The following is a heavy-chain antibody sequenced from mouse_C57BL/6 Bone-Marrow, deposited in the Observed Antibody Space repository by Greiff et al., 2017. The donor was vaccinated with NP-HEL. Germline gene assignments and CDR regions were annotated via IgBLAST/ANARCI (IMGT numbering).Heavy chain of an antibody. CDR1: GFTFSSYA. J-gene: IGHJ2*01. D-gene: IGHD1-1*01. V-gene: IGHV5-4*03. Sequence: EVKLMESGGGLVKPGGSLKLSCAASGFTFSSYAMSWVRQTPEKRLEWVATISDGGSYTYYPDNVKGRFTISRDNAKNNLYQQMSHLKSEDTAMYYCARVYYGTSAFDYWGQGTTLTVSS. CDR3: ARVYYGTSAFDY. CDR2: ISDGGSYT.